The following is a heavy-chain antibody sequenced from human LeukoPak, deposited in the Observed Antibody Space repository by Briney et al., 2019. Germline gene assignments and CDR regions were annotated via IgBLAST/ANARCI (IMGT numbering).Heavy chain of an antibody. V-gene: IGHV3-66*01. J-gene: IGHJ4*02. Sequence: GGSLRLSCVASGFTVSSNYMSWVRQAPGKGLEWLSVFYSGGSTYYADSVNGRFTMSRDNSKNTLYLQMNGLRVEDTAVYYCARASPFDYWGQGTQVTVSS. CDR2: FYSGGST. CDR1: GFTVSSNY. CDR3: ARASPFDY.